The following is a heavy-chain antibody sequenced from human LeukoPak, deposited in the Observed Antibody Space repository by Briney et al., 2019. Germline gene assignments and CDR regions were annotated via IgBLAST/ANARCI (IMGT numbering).Heavy chain of an antibody. Sequence: SSETLSLTCTVSGGSISSSSYYWGWIRQPPGKGLEWIGSIYYSGSTYYNPSLKSRVTISVDKSKNQFSLKLSSVTAADTAVYYCARIRPEDILTGFGALDYWGQGTLVTVSS. CDR2: IYYSGST. V-gene: IGHV4-39*07. D-gene: IGHD3-9*01. CDR1: GGSISSSSYY. J-gene: IGHJ4*02. CDR3: ARIRPEDILTGFGALDY.